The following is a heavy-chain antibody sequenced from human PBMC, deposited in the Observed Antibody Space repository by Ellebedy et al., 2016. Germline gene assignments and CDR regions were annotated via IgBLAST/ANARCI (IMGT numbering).Heavy chain of an antibody. CDR3: ARGQDYAFDH. V-gene: IGHV3-66*01. Sequence: GESLKISXAASGFTVGNNYMSWVRQAPGKGLEWVSLIYSFGSTYYADSVKGRYIISRDNAKNSLFLQMNSLRDEDTAVYYCARGQDYAFDHWGQGALVTVSS. J-gene: IGHJ4*02. CDR2: IYSFGST. D-gene: IGHD3-16*01. CDR1: GFTVGNNY.